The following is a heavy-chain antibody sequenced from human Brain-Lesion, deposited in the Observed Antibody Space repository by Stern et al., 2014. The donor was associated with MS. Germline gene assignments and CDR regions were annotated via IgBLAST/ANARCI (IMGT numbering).Heavy chain of an antibody. D-gene: IGHD3-3*01. CDR1: GYIFTGYY. Sequence: QVQLVESGAEVKKPGASVKVSCQTSGYIFTGYYIPWVRQAPGQGLEWMAWINPNTGGTKYAQKFQGRVTMSRDTSISPAYVELSSLTSDDTAVYYCARDQRGITIFGVVTDYYYLGMDVWGQGTTVTVSS. CDR2: INPNTGGT. V-gene: IGHV1-2*02. J-gene: IGHJ6*02. CDR3: ARDQRGITIFGVVTDYYYLGMDV.